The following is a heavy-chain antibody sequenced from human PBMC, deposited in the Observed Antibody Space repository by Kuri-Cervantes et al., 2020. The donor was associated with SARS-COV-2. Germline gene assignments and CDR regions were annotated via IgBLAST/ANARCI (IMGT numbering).Heavy chain of an antibody. Sequence: GESLKISCAASGFTFSSYAMHWVRQAPGKGLEYVSAISSNGGSTYYANSVKGRFTISRGNSKNTLYLQMGSLRAEDMAVYYCAIPMIVVVIVGGSGKPNWFDPWGQGTLVTVSS. CDR1: GFTFSSYA. CDR3: AIPMIVVVIVGGSGKPNWFDP. CDR2: ISSNGGST. J-gene: IGHJ5*02. D-gene: IGHD3-22*01. V-gene: IGHV3-64*01.